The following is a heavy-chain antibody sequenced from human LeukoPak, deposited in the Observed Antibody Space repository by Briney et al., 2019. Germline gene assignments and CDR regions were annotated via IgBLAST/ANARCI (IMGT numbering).Heavy chain of an antibody. D-gene: IGHD3-9*01. V-gene: IGHV3-21*01. Sequence: GGSLRLSCAASGFTFSSYSMNWVRQAPGEGLEWVSSISSSSSYIYYADSVKGRFTISRDNAKNSLYLQMNSLRAEDTAVYYCARDQYDILTGYYRSYFDYWGQGTLVTVSS. J-gene: IGHJ4*02. CDR2: ISSSSSYI. CDR3: ARDQYDILTGYYRSYFDY. CDR1: GFTFSSYS.